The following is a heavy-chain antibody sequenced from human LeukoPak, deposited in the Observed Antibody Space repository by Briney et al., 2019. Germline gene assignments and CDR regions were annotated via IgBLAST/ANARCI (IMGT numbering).Heavy chain of an antibody. CDR1: GFNFDDFY. J-gene: IGHJ4*02. CDR2: ISGSGATI. Sequence: GGSLRLSCGVSGFNFDDFYMSWIRQAPGRGLEWISYISGSGATIYYAASVKGRFTISRDNSKNSLYLQMNSLRAEDTAVYYCARDSEYYDSSGYGRILGGANHDYWGQGTLVTVSS. V-gene: IGHV3-11*04. CDR3: ARDSEYYDSSGYGRILGGANHDY. D-gene: IGHD3-22*01.